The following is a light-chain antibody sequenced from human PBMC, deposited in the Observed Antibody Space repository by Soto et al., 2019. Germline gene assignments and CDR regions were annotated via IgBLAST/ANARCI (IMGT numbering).Light chain of an antibody. V-gene: IGKV1-5*03. CDR1: QSISSW. CDR2: KAS. CDR3: QHYNSYST. Sequence: DIQMTQSPSTLSASVGDRVTITCRASQSISSWLAWYQQKPGKAPKLLIYKASSLQSGVPSRFGGSGSGTEFTLTISILQPDDFANYYCQHYNSYSTFGQGTKVEIK. J-gene: IGKJ1*01.